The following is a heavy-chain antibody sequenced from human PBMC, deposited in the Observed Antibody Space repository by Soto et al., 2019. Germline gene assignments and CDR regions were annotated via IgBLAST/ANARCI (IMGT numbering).Heavy chain of an antibody. CDR3: AQDADSSRWGGFDP. CDR2: ISYDGSNK. D-gene: IGHD6-13*01. CDR1: GFTFSNYG. Sequence: QVQLVESGGGVVQPGRSLRLSCVASGFTFSNYGMHWVRQAPGKGLEWVAIISYDGSNKYYADSVKGRFTISRDNSKNTLYLEMNSLRAEDTAVYYCAQDADSSRWGGFDPWGQGTLVTVSS. J-gene: IGHJ5*02. V-gene: IGHV3-30*18.